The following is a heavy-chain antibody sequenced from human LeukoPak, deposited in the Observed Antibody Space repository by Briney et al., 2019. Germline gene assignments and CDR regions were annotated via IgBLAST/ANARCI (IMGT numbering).Heavy chain of an antibody. D-gene: IGHD2-2*01. CDR3: AKDRHAPGRYCSSTTCFPFDS. CDR1: GFTFSDYW. J-gene: IGHJ5*01. V-gene: IGHV3-23*01. CDR2: ISGSGGST. Sequence: GGSLRLSCAASGFTFSDYWMSWVRQAPGKGLEWVSAISGSGGSTYYADSVKGRFTISRDNSKSTLYLQMNSLRAEDTAVYYCAKDRHAPGRYCSSTTCFPFDSWGQGTLVTVSS.